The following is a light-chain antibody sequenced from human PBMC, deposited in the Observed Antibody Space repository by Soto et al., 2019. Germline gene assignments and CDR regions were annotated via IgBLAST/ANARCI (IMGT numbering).Light chain of an antibody. J-gene: IGKJ1*01. CDR2: DGT. Sequence: DIQMTQSPSTLAASVGDRVTITCRASQSVTRRLAWYQQRPGEAPKILIWDGTTLHRGVPSRFSGSDSGTEFTLTXXXLQXXXFXXXXXXXXKGYSTWTFGQGTKVEIK. CDR3: XXXKGYSTWT. CDR1: QSVTRR. V-gene: IGKV1-5*01.